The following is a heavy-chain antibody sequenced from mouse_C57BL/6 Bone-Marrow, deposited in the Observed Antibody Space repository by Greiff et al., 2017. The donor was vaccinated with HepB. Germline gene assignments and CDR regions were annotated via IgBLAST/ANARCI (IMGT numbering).Heavy chain of an antibody. CDR3: ARYGNYVFYFDY. CDR1: GYAFSSYW. Sequence: VQLQQSGAELVKPGASVKISCKASGYAFSSYWMNWVKQRPGKGLEWIGQIYPGDGDTNYNGKFKGKATLTAAKSSSTAYMQLSSLTSEDSAVYFCARYGNYVFYFDYWGQGTTLTVSS. CDR2: IYPGDGDT. V-gene: IGHV1-80*01. D-gene: IGHD2-1*01. J-gene: IGHJ2*01.